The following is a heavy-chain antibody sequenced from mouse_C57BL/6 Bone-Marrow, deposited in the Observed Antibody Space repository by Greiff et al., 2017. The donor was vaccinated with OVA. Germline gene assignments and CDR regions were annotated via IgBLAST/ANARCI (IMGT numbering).Heavy chain of an antibody. D-gene: IGHD1-1*01. Sequence: QVQLQQPGAELVMPGASVKLSCKASGYTFTSYWMRWVKQRPGQGLEWIGEIDPSDSYTNYNQKFKGKSTLTVDKSSSTAYMQLSSLTSEDSAVYYCARSDYYDSLDYWGQGTTLTVSS. CDR3: ARSDYYDSLDY. CDR1: GYTFTSYW. V-gene: IGHV1-69*01. CDR2: IDPSDSYT. J-gene: IGHJ2*01.